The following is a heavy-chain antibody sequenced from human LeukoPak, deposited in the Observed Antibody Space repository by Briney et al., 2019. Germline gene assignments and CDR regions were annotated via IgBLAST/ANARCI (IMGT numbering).Heavy chain of an antibody. V-gene: IGHV4-61*01. Sequence: SETLSLTCTVSGGSVSSGTNKWSWTRQPPGKGLEWIGYIYYTGSTNYNPSLKSRVTMFVDMSKNQFSLRLSSVTAADTAVYYCARHRAYSSSSPFDYWGQGTLVTVSS. CDR2: IYYTGST. CDR1: GGSVSSGTNK. D-gene: IGHD6-6*01. CDR3: ARHRAYSSSSPFDY. J-gene: IGHJ4*02.